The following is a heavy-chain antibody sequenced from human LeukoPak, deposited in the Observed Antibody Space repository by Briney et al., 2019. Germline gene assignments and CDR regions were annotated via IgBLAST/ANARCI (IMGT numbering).Heavy chain of an antibody. V-gene: IGHV3-7*01. Sequence: GGSLRLSCAASGFTFSSYWMSWVRQAPGKGLEWVANIKQDGSEKYYVDSVKGRFTISRDNAKNSLYPQMNSLRAEDTAVYYCAGDYGDYERYYMDVWGKGTTVTVSS. CDR2: IKQDGSEK. CDR1: GFTFSSYW. CDR3: AGDYGDYERYYMDV. J-gene: IGHJ6*03. D-gene: IGHD4-17*01.